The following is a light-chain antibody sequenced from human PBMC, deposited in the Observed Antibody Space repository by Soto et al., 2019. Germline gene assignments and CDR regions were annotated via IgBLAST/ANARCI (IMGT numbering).Light chain of an antibody. Sequence: EIVLTQSPGTLSLSPGERATLSCRASQSVSISYLAWYQQKPGQAPRLLIYGASSRATGIPDRFSGSGSGTDFTLTISRLEPEDFAGYYCQQYGSSPLTFGGGTKVEIK. CDR1: QSVSISY. J-gene: IGKJ4*01. V-gene: IGKV3-20*01. CDR3: QQYGSSPLT. CDR2: GAS.